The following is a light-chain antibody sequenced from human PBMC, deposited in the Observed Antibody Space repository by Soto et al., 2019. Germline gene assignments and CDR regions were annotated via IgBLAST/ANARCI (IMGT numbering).Light chain of an antibody. Sequence: QSALTQPRSVSGSPGQSITISCTGTSNDVGGYNYVSWYQQHPGKAPKLLIYDVNKRPSRVPDRFSGSKSGNTASLTISGLQAEDEADYHCCSYAGSYTFVIFGGETKLTVL. CDR1: SNDVGGYNY. CDR2: DVN. CDR3: CSYAGSYTFVI. V-gene: IGLV2-11*01. J-gene: IGLJ2*01.